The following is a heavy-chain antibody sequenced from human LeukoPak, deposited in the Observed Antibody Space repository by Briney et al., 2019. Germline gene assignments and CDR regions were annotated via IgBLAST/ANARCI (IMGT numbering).Heavy chain of an antibody. CDR3: AKNGDRGAYCSGGTCYPYYYYCMDV. CDR1: GITFSSYG. V-gene: IGHV3-23*01. J-gene: IGHJ6*03. D-gene: IGHD2-15*01. CDR2: ISTTGGTT. Sequence: HSGGSLRLSCAASGITFSSYGMSWVRQAPGKGLEWVSAISTTGGTTYYADSVKGRFTISRDNSKNTLYLQMNSLRAEDTAIYYCAKNGDRGAYCSGGTCYPYYYYCMDVWGKGTTVTISS.